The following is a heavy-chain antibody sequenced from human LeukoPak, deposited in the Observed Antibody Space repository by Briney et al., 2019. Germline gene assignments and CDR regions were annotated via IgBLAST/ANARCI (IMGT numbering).Heavy chain of an antibody. CDR3: ARGRYCSCGSCYPHFDY. J-gene: IGHJ4*02. V-gene: IGHV4-59*01. D-gene: IGHD2-15*01. Sequence: SETLSLTCTVSGGSINSYYWSWIRQPPGQGLEWIGYIYYTGSTNYNPSLKSRVTISVDTSKNQFSMKLSSMTAADTALYYCARGRYCSCGSCYPHFDYWGQGTLVTVSS. CDR1: GGSINSYY. CDR2: IYYTGST.